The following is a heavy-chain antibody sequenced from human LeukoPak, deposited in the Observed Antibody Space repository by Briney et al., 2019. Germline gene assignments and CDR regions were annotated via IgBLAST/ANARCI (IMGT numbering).Heavy chain of an antibody. V-gene: IGHV3-23*01. CDR1: GFAFGSEA. J-gene: IGHJ4*02. CDR3: AKSRSGSANWALRIFDN. Sequence: PGGSLRLSCAVSGFAFGSEAMSWVRQSPARGLEWVASISPGGGTTYYADYVKGRFTISRDNSNNSLFVQMNSLRVEDTAVYFCAKSRSGSANWALRIFDNWSQGTLVTVSS. CDR2: ISPGGGTT. D-gene: IGHD1-1*01.